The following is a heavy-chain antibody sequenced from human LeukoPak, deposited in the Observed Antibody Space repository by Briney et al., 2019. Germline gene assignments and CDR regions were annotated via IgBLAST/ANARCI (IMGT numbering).Heavy chain of an antibody. CDR2: IYYSGST. J-gene: IGHJ4*02. V-gene: IGHV4-61*08. CDR3: ASGYSGSYGRFDY. CDR1: GGSVSSGAYY. Sequence: ETLSLTCTVSGGSVSSGAYYWSWIRQPPGKGLEWIGYIYYSGSTSYNPSLKSRVTISVDTSKNQFSLKLSSVTAADTAVYYCASGYSGSYGRFDYWGQGTLVTVSS. D-gene: IGHD1-26*01.